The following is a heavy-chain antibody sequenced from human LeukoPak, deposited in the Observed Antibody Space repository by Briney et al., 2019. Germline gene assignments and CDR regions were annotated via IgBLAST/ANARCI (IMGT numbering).Heavy chain of an antibody. J-gene: IGHJ3*02. V-gene: IGHV3-64*01. CDR2: ISSNGGST. D-gene: IGHD4-11*01. Sequence: GGSLRLSCAASGFTFSSYAMHWVRQAPGKGLEYVSAISSNGGSTYYANSVKGRFTISRDNSKNTLYLQMGSLRAEDMAVYYCRATTGDAFDIWGQGTMVTVSS. CDR1: GFTFSSYA. CDR3: RATTGDAFDI.